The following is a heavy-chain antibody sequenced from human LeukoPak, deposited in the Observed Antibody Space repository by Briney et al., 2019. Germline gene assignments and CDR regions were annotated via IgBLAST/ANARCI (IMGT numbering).Heavy chain of an antibody. V-gene: IGHV3-11*04. J-gene: IGHJ6*03. CDR2: ISSSGSTI. D-gene: IGHD3-22*01. CDR3: ARDYSSSGYYLLYYYYMDV. Sequence: PGGSLRLSCAASGFTFSDYYMSWIRQAPGKGLEWVSYISSSGSTIYYADSVKGRFTISRDNAKNSLYLQMNSLRAEDTAVYYCARDYSSSGYYLLYYYYMDVWGKGTTVTVSS. CDR1: GFTFSDYY.